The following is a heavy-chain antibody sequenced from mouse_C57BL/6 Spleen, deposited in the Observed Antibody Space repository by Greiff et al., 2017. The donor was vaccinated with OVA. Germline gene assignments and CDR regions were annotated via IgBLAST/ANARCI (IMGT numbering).Heavy chain of an antibody. J-gene: IGHJ3*01. V-gene: IGHV3-6*01. CDR1: GYSITSGYY. D-gene: IGHD1-1*01. CDR2: ISYDGSN. CDR3: ARDYYYGSSAWFAY. Sequence: EESGPGLVKPSQSLSLTCSVTGYSITSGYYWNWIRQFPGNKLEWMGYISYDGSNNYNPSLKNRISITRDTSKNQFFLKLNSVTTEDTATYYCARDYYYGSSAWFAYWGQGTLVTVSA.